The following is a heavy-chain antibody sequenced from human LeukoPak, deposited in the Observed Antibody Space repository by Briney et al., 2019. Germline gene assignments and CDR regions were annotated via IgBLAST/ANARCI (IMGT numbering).Heavy chain of an antibody. CDR3: ARDSGSYSQYYYYYGMDV. Sequence: EGSLRLSCAASGFTFSSYAMHWVRQAPGKGLEWVAVISYDGSNKYYADSVKGRFTISRDNSKNTLYLQMNSLRAEDTAVYYCARDSGSYSQYYYYYGMDVWGQGTTVTVSS. D-gene: IGHD1-26*01. V-gene: IGHV3-30*04. CDR1: GFTFSSYA. CDR2: ISYDGSNK. J-gene: IGHJ6*02.